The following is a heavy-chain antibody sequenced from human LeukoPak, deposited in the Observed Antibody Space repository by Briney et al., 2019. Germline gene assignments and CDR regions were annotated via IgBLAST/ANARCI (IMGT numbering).Heavy chain of an antibody. CDR2: ISSSSGYI. Sequence: PGGSLRLSCAASGFTFSSYSMNWVRQAPGKGLEWVSSISSSSGYIYYADSVKGRFTISRDNAKNSLYLQMNSLRAEDTAVYYCARSLSTRDAFDIWGQGTMVTVSS. CDR1: GFTFSSYS. CDR3: ARSLSTRDAFDI. V-gene: IGHV3-21*01. J-gene: IGHJ3*02. D-gene: IGHD5/OR15-5a*01.